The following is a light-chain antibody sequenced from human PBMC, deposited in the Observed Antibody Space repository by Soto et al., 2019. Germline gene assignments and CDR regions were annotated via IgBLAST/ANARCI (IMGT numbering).Light chain of an antibody. Sequence: EIVLTQSPATLSLSPGERATLSCRASQSVSSYLAWYQQKPGQAPRLLIYDASTRATGIPARFSGSGSGTDFTLTISSLEPEDFAVYYCQQRSNWPVPWTFGPGTKVEIK. V-gene: IGKV3-11*01. J-gene: IGKJ1*01. CDR1: QSVSSY. CDR3: QQRSNWPVPWT. CDR2: DAS.